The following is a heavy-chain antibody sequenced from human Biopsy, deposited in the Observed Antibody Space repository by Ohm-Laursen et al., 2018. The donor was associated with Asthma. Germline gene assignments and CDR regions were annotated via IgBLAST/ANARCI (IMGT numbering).Heavy chain of an antibody. CDR3: ARKAGSCISRTCYSLDF. CDR2: INSVFGTT. CDR1: GDTFNTYV. J-gene: IGHJ4*02. V-gene: IGHV1-69*13. D-gene: IGHD2-2*01. Sequence: SVKFSCKSLGDTFNTYVIGWVRQAPGQGLEWMGGINSVFGTTTYPQKFQDRVTITADDSTSTVYMELSSLRSEDTAVYYCARKAGSCISRTCYSLDFWGQGTLVTVSS.